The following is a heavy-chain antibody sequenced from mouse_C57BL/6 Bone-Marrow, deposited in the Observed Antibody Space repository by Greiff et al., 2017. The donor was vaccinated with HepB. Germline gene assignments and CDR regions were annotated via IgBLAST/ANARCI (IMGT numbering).Heavy chain of an antibody. J-gene: IGHJ3*01. CDR1: GYTFTSYW. Sequence: QVQLQQPGAELVKPGASVKLSCKASGYTFTSYWMQWVKQRPGQGLEWIGEIDPSDSYTNYNQKFKGKATLTVDTSSSTAYMQLSSLTSEDSAVYYCARLRPAWFAYWGQGTLVTVSA. CDR2: IDPSDSYT. CDR3: ARLRPAWFAY. V-gene: IGHV1-50*01. D-gene: IGHD1-2*01.